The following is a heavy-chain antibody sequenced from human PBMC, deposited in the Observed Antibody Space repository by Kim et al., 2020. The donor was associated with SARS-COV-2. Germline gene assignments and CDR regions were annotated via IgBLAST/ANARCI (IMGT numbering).Heavy chain of an antibody. Sequence: SLKSRVTISVDTSKNHFSLKLSSVTAADTAVYYCARAYDILTGFIYGMDVWGQGTTVTVSS. CDR3: ARAYDILTGFIYGMDV. V-gene: IGHV4-31*02. J-gene: IGHJ6*02. D-gene: IGHD3-9*01.